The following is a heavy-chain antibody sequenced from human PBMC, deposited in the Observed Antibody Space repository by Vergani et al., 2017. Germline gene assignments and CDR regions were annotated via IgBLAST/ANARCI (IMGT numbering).Heavy chain of an antibody. Sequence: QVQLVQSGAEVKKPGASVKVSCKASGYTFTSYYMHWVRQAPGQGLEWMGIINPSGGSTSYAQKFQGRVTKTRDTSTSTVYMELSSLRSEDTAVYYCARLGYCSGGSCYSGLGYYGMDVWGQGTTVTVSS. V-gene: IGHV1-46*03. CDR1: GYTFTSYY. CDR3: ARLGYCSGGSCYSGLGYYGMDV. D-gene: IGHD2-15*01. CDR2: INPSGGST. J-gene: IGHJ6*02.